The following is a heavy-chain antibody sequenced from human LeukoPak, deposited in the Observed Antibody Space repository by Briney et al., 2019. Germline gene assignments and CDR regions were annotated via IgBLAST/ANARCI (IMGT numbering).Heavy chain of an antibody. CDR2: ISNNSGRT. J-gene: IGHJ4*02. CDR3: AKESRQWLGGNYDY. CDR1: GFTFSSCA. V-gene: IGHV3-23*01. D-gene: IGHD6-19*01. Sequence: PGGSLSLSCAASGFTFSSCAMTWVRQAPGKGLEWVSGISNNSGRTRYADSVKGRFTISRDNSKNTLYLQMNSLTSEDTAVYYCAKESRQWLGGNYDYWGQGTLVTVS.